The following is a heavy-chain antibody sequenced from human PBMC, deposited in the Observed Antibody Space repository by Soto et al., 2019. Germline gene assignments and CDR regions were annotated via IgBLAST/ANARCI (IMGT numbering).Heavy chain of an antibody. CDR2: MNPNNGNT. Sequence: QVQLVQSGAEVKKPGASVKVSCKAAAYTFTSYDINWVRQATGQDFEWMGWMNPNNGNTAYAQKFQGRVTRTRDTAKGTAFSELSSQTPEDRAVEYCARGPRNWGFDYWGQGTLVTVSS. CDR1: AYTFTSYD. V-gene: IGHV1-8*01. D-gene: IGHD7-27*01. CDR3: ARGPRNWGFDY. J-gene: IGHJ4*02.